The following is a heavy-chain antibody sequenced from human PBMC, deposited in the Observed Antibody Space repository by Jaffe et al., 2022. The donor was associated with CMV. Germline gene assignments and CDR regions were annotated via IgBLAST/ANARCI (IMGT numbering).Heavy chain of an antibody. Sequence: EVQLVESGGGLVQPGGSLRLSCAASGFTFSSYSMNWVRQAPGKGLEWVSYISSSSSTIYYADSVKGRFTISRDNAKNSLYLQMNSLRDEDTAVYYCARGACSGGSCYPEGDWFDPWGQGTLVTVSS. D-gene: IGHD2-15*01. CDR1: GFTFSSYS. CDR2: ISSSSSTI. J-gene: IGHJ5*02. CDR3: ARGACSGGSCYPEGDWFDP. V-gene: IGHV3-48*02.